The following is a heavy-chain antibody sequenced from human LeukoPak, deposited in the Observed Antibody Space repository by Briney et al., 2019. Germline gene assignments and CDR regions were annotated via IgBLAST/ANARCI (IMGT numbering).Heavy chain of an antibody. CDR1: GFTFSNFG. V-gene: IGHV3-33*08. J-gene: IGHJ4*02. CDR2: IYYDGGNK. Sequence: GRSLRLSCAASGFTFSNFGMHWVRQAPGKGLEWVAVIYYDGGNKYYIDSVKGRFTISRDNSKNSLYMQMNSLRAEDRAVYYCARDRSELRYFDYWGQGTLVTVSS. CDR3: ARDRSELRYFDY. D-gene: IGHD1-14*01.